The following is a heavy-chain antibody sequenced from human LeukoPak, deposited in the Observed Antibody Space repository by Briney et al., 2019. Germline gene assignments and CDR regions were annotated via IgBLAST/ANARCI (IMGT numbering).Heavy chain of an antibody. CDR1: GFTFSSYA. CDR2: ISYDGSNK. Sequence: GGSLRLSCAASGFTFSSYAMHWVRQAPGKGLEWVAVISYDGSNKYYADSVKGRFTISRDNSKNTLYLQMNSLRAEDTAVYYCARGDSGWYSFDYWGQGTLVTVSS. CDR3: ARGDSGWYSFDY. V-gene: IGHV3-30-3*01. J-gene: IGHJ4*02. D-gene: IGHD6-19*01.